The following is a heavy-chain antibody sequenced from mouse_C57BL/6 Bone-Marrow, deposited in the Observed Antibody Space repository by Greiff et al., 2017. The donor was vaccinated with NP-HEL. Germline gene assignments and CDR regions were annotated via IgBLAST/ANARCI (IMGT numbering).Heavy chain of an antibody. V-gene: IGHV5-12*01. CDR2: ISNGGGST. CDR3: ASSGLYYAMDY. J-gene: IGHJ4*01. Sequence: EVKLMESGGGLVQPGGSLKLSCAASGFTFSDYYMYWVRQTPEKRLEWVAYISNGGGSTYYPDTVKGRFTISRDNAKNTLYLQMSRLKSEDTAMYYCASSGLYYAMDYWGQGTSVTVSS. CDR1: GFTFSDYY. D-gene: IGHD3-2*02.